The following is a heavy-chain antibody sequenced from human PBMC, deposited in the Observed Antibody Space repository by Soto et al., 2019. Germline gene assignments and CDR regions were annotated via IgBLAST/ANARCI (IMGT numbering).Heavy chain of an antibody. CDR1: GFTFTRYS. Sequence: GGSLRLSCAASGFTFTRYSMNWVRQAPGKGLEWVSSISSTTNYIYYGDSIKGRFTISRDNAKNSLYLEMNSLRAEDTAVYYCARESEDLTSNFDYWGQGTLVTVSS. V-gene: IGHV3-21*06. J-gene: IGHJ4*02. CDR2: ISSTTNYI. CDR3: ARESEDLTSNFDY.